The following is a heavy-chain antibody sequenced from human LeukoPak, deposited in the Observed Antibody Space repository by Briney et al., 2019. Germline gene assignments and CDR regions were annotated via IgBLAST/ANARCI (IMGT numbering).Heavy chain of an antibody. CDR2: IYYSGST. Sequence: SETLSLTCTSGGSISSSSYYWGWIRQHPGKGLEWIGYIYYSGSTYYNPSLKSRVTMSVDTSKNQFSLKLSSVTAADTAVYYCARGPYRNSFDYWGQGTLVTVSS. J-gene: IGHJ4*02. CDR3: ARGPYRNSFDY. D-gene: IGHD4-11*01. CDR1: GGSISSSSYY. V-gene: IGHV4-31*03.